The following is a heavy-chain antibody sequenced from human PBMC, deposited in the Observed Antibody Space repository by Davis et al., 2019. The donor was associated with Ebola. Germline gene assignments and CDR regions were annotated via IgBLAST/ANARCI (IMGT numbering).Heavy chain of an antibody. D-gene: IGHD1-26*01. V-gene: IGHV4-61*09. CDR1: GGSISSGSYY. Sequence: PSETLSLTCTVSGGSISSGSYYWSWIRQPAGKGLEWIGHIYTSGSTNYNPSLKSRVTISVDTSKNQFSLKLSSVTAADTAVYYCAGKYSYYFDYWGQGTLVTVSS. CDR3: AGKYSYYFDY. CDR2: IYTSGST. J-gene: IGHJ4*02.